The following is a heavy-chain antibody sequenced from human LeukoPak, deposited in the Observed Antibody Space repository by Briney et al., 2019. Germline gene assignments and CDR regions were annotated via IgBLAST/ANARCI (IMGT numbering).Heavy chain of an antibody. Sequence: GGSLRLSCAASGFTFSSYAMSWVRQAPGKGLEWVSAISGSGGSTYYAASMKGRFTISRDNSKNTLYLQMNSLRTEDTAVYYCAKDFTGTTNPVFDYWGQGTLVTVSS. CDR2: ISGSGGST. D-gene: IGHD1-7*01. CDR1: GFTFSSYA. V-gene: IGHV3-23*01. J-gene: IGHJ4*02. CDR3: AKDFTGTTNPVFDY.